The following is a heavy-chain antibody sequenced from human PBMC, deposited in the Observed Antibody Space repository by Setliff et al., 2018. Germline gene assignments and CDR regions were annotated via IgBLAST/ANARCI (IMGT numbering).Heavy chain of an antibody. J-gene: IGHJ4*02. CDR2: INHSGST. CDR1: GGSFSDYY. CDR3: ARHAAVPAAMHYFDY. V-gene: IGHV4-34*01. Sequence: PSETLSLTCAASGGSFSDYYWTWIRQPPGKGLEWIGEINHSGSTNYNPSLKSRVTISVDTSKNQFSLKLSSVTAADTAVYYCARHAAVPAAMHYFDYWGQGTLVTVSS. D-gene: IGHD2-2*01.